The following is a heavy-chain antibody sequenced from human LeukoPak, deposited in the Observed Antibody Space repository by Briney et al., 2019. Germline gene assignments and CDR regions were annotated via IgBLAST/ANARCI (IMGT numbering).Heavy chain of an antibody. CDR1: SGSISSGNYY. CDR3: ARGEVGFGSDAFDV. CDR2: IYTSGST. J-gene: IGHJ3*01. V-gene: IGHV4-61*09. Sequence: SETLSLTCTVSSGSISSGNYYWSWIRQPAGKALEWIGHIYTSGSTNYNPSLKSRVTISVDTSKNQFSLKLSSVTAADTAVYYCARGEVGFGSDAFDVWGQGTMVTVSS. D-gene: IGHD3-10*01.